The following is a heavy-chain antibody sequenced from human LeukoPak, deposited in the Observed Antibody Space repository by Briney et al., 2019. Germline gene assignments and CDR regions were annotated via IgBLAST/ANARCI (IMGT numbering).Heavy chain of an antibody. J-gene: IGHJ4*02. CDR2: FDPEDGET. CDR1: GYTLTELS. V-gene: IGHV1-24*01. Sequence: ASVKVSCKVSGYTLTELSMHWVRQAPGKGLEWMGGFDPEDGETIYAQKFQGRVTMTEDTSTDTAYMELSSLRSEDTAVYYCATDVPTDYGDYEYYFDYWGQGTLVTVSS. D-gene: IGHD4-17*01. CDR3: ATDVPTDYGDYEYYFDY.